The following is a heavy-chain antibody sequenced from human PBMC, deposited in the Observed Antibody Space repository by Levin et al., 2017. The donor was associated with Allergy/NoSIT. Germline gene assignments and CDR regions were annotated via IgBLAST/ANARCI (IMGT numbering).Heavy chain of an antibody. CDR1: GGSFSGYY. D-gene: IGHD3-10*01. J-gene: IGHJ4*02. V-gene: IGHV4-34*01. CDR3: ARGMQLRYGGFDY. Sequence: SETLSLTCAVYGGSFSGYYWSWIRQPPGKGLEWIGEINHSGSTNYNPSLKSRVTISVDTSKNQFSLKLSSVTAADTAVYYCARGMQLRYGGFDYWGQGTLVTVSS. CDR2: INHSGST.